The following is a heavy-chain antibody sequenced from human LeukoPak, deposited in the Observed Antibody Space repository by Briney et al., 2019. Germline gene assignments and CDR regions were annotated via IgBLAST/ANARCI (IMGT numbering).Heavy chain of an antibody. CDR2: ISYDGSNK. J-gene: IGHJ4*02. CDR1: GFTFSSYG. Sequence: GRSLRLSCAASGFTFSSYGMHWVRQAPGKGLEWVADISYDGSNKYYADSVKGRFTISRDNSKNTLYLQMNSLRAEDTAVYYCAKSHFDWLSTIDYWGQGTLVTVSS. V-gene: IGHV3-30*18. CDR3: AKSHFDWLSTIDY. D-gene: IGHD3-9*01.